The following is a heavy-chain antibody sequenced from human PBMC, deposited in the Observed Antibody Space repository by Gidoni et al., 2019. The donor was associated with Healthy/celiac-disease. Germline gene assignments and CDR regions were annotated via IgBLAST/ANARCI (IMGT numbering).Heavy chain of an antibody. J-gene: IGHJ3*02. CDR2: ISYDGSNK. CDR3: AKSREFDYGDYVFSGGDAFDI. V-gene: IGHV3-30*18. CDR1: GLTFSRYG. Sequence: QVQLVESGGGVVQPGRSLRPSCSASGLTFSRYGIHRVRQAPGKGPEWVAVISYDGSNKYYADSVKGRFTISRDNSKNTLYLQMNSLRAEDTAVYYCAKSREFDYGDYVFSGGDAFDIWGQGTMVTVSS. D-gene: IGHD4-17*01.